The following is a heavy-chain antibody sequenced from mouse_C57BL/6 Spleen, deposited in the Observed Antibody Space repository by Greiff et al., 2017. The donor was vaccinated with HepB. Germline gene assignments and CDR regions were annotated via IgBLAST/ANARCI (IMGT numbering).Heavy chain of an antibody. D-gene: IGHD2-3*01. J-gene: IGHJ2*01. Sequence: EVQLLQSGPELVKPGASVKMSCKASGYTFTDYNMHWVKQSHGKSLEWIGYINPNNGGTSYNQKFKGKATLTVNKSSSTAYMELRSLTSEDSAVYYCARAEGFYDGYYAGYWGQGTTLTVSS. CDR2: INPNNGGT. CDR1: GYTFTDYN. V-gene: IGHV1-22*01. CDR3: ARAEGFYDGYYAGY.